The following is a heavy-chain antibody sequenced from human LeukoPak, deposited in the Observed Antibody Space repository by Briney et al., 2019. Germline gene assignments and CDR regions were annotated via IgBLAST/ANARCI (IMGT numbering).Heavy chain of an antibody. J-gene: IGHJ4*02. D-gene: IGHD2-2*01. V-gene: IGHV3-23*01. CDR3: AKGTRSSTWSPVDF. CDR1: GFTFSNSA. Sequence: PGGSLRLSCAASGFTFSNSAMNWVRQAPGKGLEWVSVISGSGGTTYYADSVKGRFTIARDNSKNTLFLQMNSLRAEDTAVYYCAKGTRSSTWSPVDFWGQGTLVTVSS. CDR2: ISGSGGTT.